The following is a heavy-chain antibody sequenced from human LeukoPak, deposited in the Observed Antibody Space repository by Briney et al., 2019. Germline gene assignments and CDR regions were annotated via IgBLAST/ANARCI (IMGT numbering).Heavy chain of an antibody. D-gene: IGHD1-26*01. CDR2: IWYEGSKN. CDR1: GCTFSSYA. V-gene: IGHV3-33*01. CDR3: ARDSSGSCDY. Sequence: GGSLRLSCAASGCTFSSYAMHWVRQAPGKGLEWVAIIWYEGSKNYYGDSVKGRFTISRDNSKNTLYLQMNSLRAEDTAVYYCARDSSGSCDYWGQGTLVTVSS. J-gene: IGHJ4*02.